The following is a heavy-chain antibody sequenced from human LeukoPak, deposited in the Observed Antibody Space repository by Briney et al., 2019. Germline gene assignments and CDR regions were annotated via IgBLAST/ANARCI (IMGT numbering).Heavy chain of an antibody. Sequence: ASVKVSCKASGYTFTGYYMHWVRQAPGQGLEWMGWINPNSGGTNYAQKFQGRVTMTRDTSISTACMELSRLRSDDTAVYYCASANSYCGGDCYGYWGQGTLVTVSS. J-gene: IGHJ4*02. CDR2: INPNSGGT. CDR3: ASANSYCGGDCYGY. V-gene: IGHV1-2*02. D-gene: IGHD2-21*01. CDR1: GYTFTGYY.